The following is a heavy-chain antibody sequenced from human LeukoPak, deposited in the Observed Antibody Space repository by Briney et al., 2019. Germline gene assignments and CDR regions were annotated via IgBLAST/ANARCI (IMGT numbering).Heavy chain of an antibody. V-gene: IGHV1-69*06. J-gene: IGHJ4*02. CDR2: IIPIFGTA. D-gene: IGHD5-18*01. CDR3: ARGRVPDTAMAYLDY. Sequence: ASVKVSCKASGGTFSSYAISWVRQAPGQGLEWMGGIIPIFGTANYAQKFQGRVTITADKSTSTAYMELSRLRSDDTAVYYCARGRVPDTAMAYLDYWGQGTLVSVSS. CDR1: GGTFSSYA.